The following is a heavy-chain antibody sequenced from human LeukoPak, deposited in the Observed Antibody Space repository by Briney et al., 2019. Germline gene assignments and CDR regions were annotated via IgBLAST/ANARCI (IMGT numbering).Heavy chain of an antibody. J-gene: IGHJ5*02. Sequence: ASVKVSCKASGYTFISYGISWVRQAPGQGLEWMGWISAYNGNTNYAQKLQGRVTMTTDTSTSTAYMELRSLRSDDTAVYYCARDDITMVRGVLSNWFDPWGQRTLVTVSS. CDR3: ARDDITMVRGVLSNWFDP. D-gene: IGHD3-10*01. CDR1: GYTFISYG. V-gene: IGHV1-18*01. CDR2: ISAYNGNT.